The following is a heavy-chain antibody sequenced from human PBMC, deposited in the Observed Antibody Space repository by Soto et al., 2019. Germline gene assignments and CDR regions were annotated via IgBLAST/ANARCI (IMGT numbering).Heavy chain of an antibody. J-gene: IGHJ3*02. CDR3: ARAVATVTTSNAFDI. V-gene: IGHV4-39*01. CDR1: GGSFSGYY. Sequence: SETLSLTCAVYGGSFSGYYWGWIRQPPGKGLEWIGSIYYSGSTYYNPSLKSRVTISVDTSKNQFSLKLSSVTAADTAVYYCARAVATVTTSNAFDIWGQGTMVTVSS. CDR2: IYYSGST. D-gene: IGHD4-17*01.